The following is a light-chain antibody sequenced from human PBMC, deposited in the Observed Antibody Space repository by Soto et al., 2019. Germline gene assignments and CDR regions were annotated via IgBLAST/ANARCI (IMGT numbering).Light chain of an antibody. CDR1: SSNIGAGYD. CDR2: GNI. Sequence: QSVLTQPPSVSGAPGQRVTISCTGSSSNIGAGYDVHWYQQRPGTAPKLLIFGNINRPSGVPDRFSGSKSGNTASLTISGLQAEDEADYYCCSYAGTYTWVFGGGTKLTVL. CDR3: CSYAGTYTWV. J-gene: IGLJ3*02. V-gene: IGLV1-40*01.